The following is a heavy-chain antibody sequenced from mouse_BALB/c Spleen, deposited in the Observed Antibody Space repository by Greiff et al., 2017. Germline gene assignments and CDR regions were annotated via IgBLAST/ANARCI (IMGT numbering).Heavy chain of an antibody. CDR2: IDPANGNT. V-gene: IGHV14-3*02. CDR3: ARAGGVQGFAY. J-gene: IGHJ3*01. CDR1: GFNIKDTY. Sequence: VQLKQSGAELVKPGASVKLSCTASGFNIKDTYMHWVKQRPEQGLEWIGRIDPANGNTKYDPKFQGKATITADTSSNTAYLQLSSLTSEDTAVYYCARAGGVQGFAYWGQGTLVTVSA.